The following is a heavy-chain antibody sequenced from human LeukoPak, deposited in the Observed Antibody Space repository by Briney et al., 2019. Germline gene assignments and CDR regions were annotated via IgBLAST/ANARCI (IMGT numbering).Heavy chain of an antibody. V-gene: IGHV4-30-4*01. CDR2: IYYSGST. CDR1: GGSISSGDYY. D-gene: IGHD2-2*01. Sequence: SETLSLTCTVSGGSISSGDYYWSWIRQPPGKGLEWIGYIYYSGSTYYNPSLKSRVTISVDTSKNQFSLKLSSVTAADTAVYYCARDRRYCSSTSSPGYYYYGMDVWGQGTTVTVSS. J-gene: IGHJ6*02. CDR3: ARDRRYCSSTSSPGYYYYGMDV.